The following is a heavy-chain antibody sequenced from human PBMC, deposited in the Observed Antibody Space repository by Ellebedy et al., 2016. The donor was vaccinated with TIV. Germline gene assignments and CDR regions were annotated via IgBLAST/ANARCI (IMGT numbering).Heavy chain of an antibody. J-gene: IGHJ4*02. Sequence: LSLTCAASGFTFSSYWMSWVRQAPGKGLEWVANIKQDGSEKYYVDSVKGRFTISRDNAKNSLYLQMNSLRAEDTAVYYCAGRAYNWNDGSLLDYWGQGTLVTVSS. CDR2: IKQDGSEK. CDR1: GFTFSSYW. V-gene: IGHV3-7*03. CDR3: AGRAYNWNDGSLLDY. D-gene: IGHD1-1*01.